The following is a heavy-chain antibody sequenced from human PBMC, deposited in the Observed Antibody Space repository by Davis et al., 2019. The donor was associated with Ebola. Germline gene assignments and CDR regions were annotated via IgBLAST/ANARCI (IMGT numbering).Heavy chain of an antibody. D-gene: IGHD3/OR15-3a*01. V-gene: IGHV4-59*01. J-gene: IGHJ6*02. CDR1: GGSISSYY. Sequence: SETLSLTCTVSGGSISSYYWSWIRQPPGKGLEWIGYIYYSGSTNYNPSLKSRVTISVDTSKNQFSLKLSSVTAADTAVYYCASGDGRGRSYDMDVWGQGTTVTVSS. CDR3: ASGDGRGRSYDMDV. CDR2: IYYSGST.